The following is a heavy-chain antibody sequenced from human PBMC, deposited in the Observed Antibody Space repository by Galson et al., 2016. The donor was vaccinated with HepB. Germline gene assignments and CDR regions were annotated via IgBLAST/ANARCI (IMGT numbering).Heavy chain of an antibody. Sequence: SLRLSCAGSGFTFSDYYMSWIRQAPGKGLEWVSYISNSGSHADYIDSVRGRFTISRDNAKNSLYLQMNSLRADDAAVYYCALTKDLVIVVPGFPTFDYWGQGTLVTVSS. D-gene: IGHD2-15*01. V-gene: IGHV3-11*03. J-gene: IGHJ4*02. CDR3: ALTKDLVIVVPGFPTFDY. CDR2: ISNSGSHA. CDR1: GFTFSDYY.